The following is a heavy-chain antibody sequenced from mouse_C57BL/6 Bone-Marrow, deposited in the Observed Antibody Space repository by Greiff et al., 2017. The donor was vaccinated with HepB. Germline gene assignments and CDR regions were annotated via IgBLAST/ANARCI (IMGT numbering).Heavy chain of an antibody. CDR1: GYTFTDYY. CDR2: INPYNGGT. D-gene: IGHD1-2*01. CDR3: ARMRVLRPWYFDV. Sequence: VQLQQSGPVLVKPGASVKMSCKASGYTFTDYYMNWVKQSHGKSLEWIGVINPYNGGTSYNQKFKGKATLTVDKSSSTAYMELNSLTSEDSAVYYSARMRVLRPWYFDVWGTGTTVTVSS. V-gene: IGHV1-19*01. J-gene: IGHJ1*03.